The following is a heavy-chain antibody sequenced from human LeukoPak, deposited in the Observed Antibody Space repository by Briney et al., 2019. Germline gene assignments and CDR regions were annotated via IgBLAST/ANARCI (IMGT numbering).Heavy chain of an antibody. CDR2: IHYSGST. CDR3: ARVPSDDWGYYYYYMDV. V-gene: IGHV4-59*11. D-gene: IGHD3-16*01. CDR1: GGSISSHF. J-gene: IGHJ6*03. Sequence: SETLSLTCTVSGGSISSHFWSWIRQPPGKGLEWIGYIHYSGSTNYNPSLKSRVTISVDTSKNQFSLKLSSVTAADTAVYYCARVPSDDWGYYYYYMDVWGKGTTVTVSS.